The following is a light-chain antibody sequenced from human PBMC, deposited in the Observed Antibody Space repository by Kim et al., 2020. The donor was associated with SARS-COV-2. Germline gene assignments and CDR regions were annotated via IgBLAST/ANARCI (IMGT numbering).Light chain of an antibody. V-gene: IGLV3-21*02. Sequence: VAPGEAARITCGGSNLGTKRVHWYQQKPGQAPVLVVFDDSDRPSGIPERFSGSNSANTATLTIRGVEAGDEADYYCQVWDSTNDVVFGGGTQLTVL. J-gene: IGLJ2*01. CDR2: DDS. CDR3: QVWDSTNDVV. CDR1: NLGTKR.